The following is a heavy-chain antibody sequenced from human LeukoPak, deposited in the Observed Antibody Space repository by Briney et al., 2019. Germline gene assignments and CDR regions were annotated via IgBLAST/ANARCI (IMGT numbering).Heavy chain of an antibody. J-gene: IGHJ4*02. V-gene: IGHV4-59*01. CDR2: IYYSGST. D-gene: IGHD4-23*01. CDR3: ARVGVDYSGNIIKYYFDY. Sequence: SETLSLTCAVYGGSFSGYYWSWIRQPPGKGLEWIGYIYYSGSTNYNPSFKSRVIISVDTSKNQFSLKLSPVIAADTAVYYCARVGVDYSGNIIKYYFDYWGQGTLVTVSS. CDR1: GGSFSGYY.